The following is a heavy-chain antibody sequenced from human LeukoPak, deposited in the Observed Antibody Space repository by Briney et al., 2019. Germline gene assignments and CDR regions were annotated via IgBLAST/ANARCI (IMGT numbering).Heavy chain of an antibody. D-gene: IGHD3-22*01. CDR3: ARDSSGYYLSIDY. Sequence: GGSLRLSCAASGFTVSSNYMSWVRQAPGKGLEWVSVIYSGGSTYYADSVKGRFTISRDNFKNTLYLQMNSLRAEDTAVYYCARDSSGYYLSIDYWGQGTLVTVSS. CDR1: GFTVSSNY. V-gene: IGHV3-66*02. CDR2: IYSGGST. J-gene: IGHJ4*02.